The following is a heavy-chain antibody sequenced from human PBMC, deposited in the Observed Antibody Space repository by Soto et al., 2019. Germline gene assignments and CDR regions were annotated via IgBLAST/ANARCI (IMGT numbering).Heavy chain of an antibody. CDR3: ARGGDDYVWGSYRPGNDYYYYGMDV. Sequence: PSETLSLTCTVSGGSISSGDYYWSWIRQPPGRGLEWIGYIYYSGSTYYNPSLKSRVTISVDTSKNQFSLKLSSVTAADTAVYYCARGGDDYVWGSYRPGNDYYYYGMDVWGQGTTVTVS. CDR2: IYYSGST. CDR1: GGSISSGDYY. D-gene: IGHD3-16*02. J-gene: IGHJ6*02. V-gene: IGHV4-30-4*01.